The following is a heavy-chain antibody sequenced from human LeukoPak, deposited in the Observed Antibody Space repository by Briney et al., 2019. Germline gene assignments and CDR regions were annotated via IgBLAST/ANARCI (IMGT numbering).Heavy chain of an antibody. CDR3: ARGSDGSGLYYFDY. V-gene: IGHV4-34*01. D-gene: IGHD3-10*01. CDR1: GGSFSGYY. CDR2: INHSGST. Sequence: SETLSLTCAVYGGSFSGYYWSWIRQPPGKGLEWIGEINHSGSTDYNPSLKSRVTISVDTSKNQFSPKLSSVTAADTAVYYCARGSDGSGLYYFDYWGQGTLVTVSS. J-gene: IGHJ4*02.